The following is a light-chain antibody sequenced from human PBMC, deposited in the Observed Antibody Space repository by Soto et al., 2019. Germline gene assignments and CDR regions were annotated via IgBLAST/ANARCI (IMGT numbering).Light chain of an antibody. CDR2: LGS. J-gene: IGKJ3*01. CDR1: QSLFHSNGYNY. CDR3: MQALETPFT. V-gene: IGKV2-28*01. Sequence: DIVMTQSPLSLPVTPGEPAPVSCRSSQSLFHSNGYNYLDWYVQKPGQSPQLLIYLGSNRASGVPDRFSGSGSGTDFTLKISRVEAEDVGIYYCMQALETPFTFGPGTKVDI.